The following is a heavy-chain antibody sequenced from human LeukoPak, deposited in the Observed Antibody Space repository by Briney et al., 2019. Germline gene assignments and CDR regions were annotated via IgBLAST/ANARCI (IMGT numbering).Heavy chain of an antibody. CDR1: GYSFTSHW. J-gene: IGHJ4*02. CDR2: ISGSGGST. Sequence: GESLKISCKGSGYSFTSHWIGWVRQAPGKRLEWVSAISGSGGSTYYADSVKGRFTISRDNSKNTLYLQMNSLRAEDTAVYYCANRCSSTSCLIDYWGQGTLVTVSS. D-gene: IGHD2-2*01. V-gene: IGHV3-23*01. CDR3: ANRCSSTSCLIDY.